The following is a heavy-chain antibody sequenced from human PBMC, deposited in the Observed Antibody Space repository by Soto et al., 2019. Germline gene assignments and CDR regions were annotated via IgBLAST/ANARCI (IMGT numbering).Heavy chain of an antibody. CDR1: GFTFSSYD. CDR2: IGVAGDT. J-gene: IGHJ4*02. Sequence: EVQLVESGGGLVQPGGSLRLSCAASGFTFSSYDMHWVRQVAGKGLEWVSAIGVAGDTYYPDSVKGRFTISRENAKNSLYLQMNSLRAEDTAVYYCASGGWGSSWYEGGSRIDYWGQGTLVTVSS. D-gene: IGHD6-13*01. V-gene: IGHV3-13*01. CDR3: ASGGWGSSWYEGGSRIDY.